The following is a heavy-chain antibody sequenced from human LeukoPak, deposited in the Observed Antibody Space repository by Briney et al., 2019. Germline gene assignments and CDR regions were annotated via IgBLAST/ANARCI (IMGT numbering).Heavy chain of an antibody. Sequence: PGGSLRLSCAASGFDAVNNYMSWVRQAPGKGLEWVSILYSDGTTYYAESVKGRFSTSRDSSKNTLYLQLSSLKSDDTAVYYCARGLLRFDRGGLFDYWGQGTLVSVSS. CDR2: LYSDGTT. D-gene: IGHD2-15*01. J-gene: IGHJ4*02. CDR3: ARGLLRFDRGGLFDY. V-gene: IGHV3-53*01. CDR1: GFDAVNNY.